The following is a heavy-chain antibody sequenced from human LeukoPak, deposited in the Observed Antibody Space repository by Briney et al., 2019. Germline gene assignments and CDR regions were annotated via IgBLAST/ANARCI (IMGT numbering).Heavy chain of an antibody. CDR2: ISTSGST. Sequence: PSETLSLTCAVSAAFISNDYWSWIRQAPGKGLEWIGYISTSGSTNYNPSLKSRVSISLDTSKNRFSLNLNFVTAADTAVYYCASPRSGYRYTFDYWGQGTLVTVSS. V-gene: IGHV4-4*09. CDR3: ASPRSGYRYTFDY. CDR1: AAFISNDY. J-gene: IGHJ4*02. D-gene: IGHD3-22*01.